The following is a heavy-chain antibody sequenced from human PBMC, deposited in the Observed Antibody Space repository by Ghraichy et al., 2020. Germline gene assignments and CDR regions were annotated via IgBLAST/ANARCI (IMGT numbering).Heavy chain of an antibody. CDR2: VYPGDSDT. CDR3: ARHGGYCSGDSCYTDYYMDV. J-gene: IGHJ6*03. V-gene: IGHV5-51*01. Sequence: GESLNISCKISGYTFTDFWIGWVRQVPGKGLEWMGIVYPGDSDTTYNPSFQGRVTISADRSISTAYLQWSSLEASDTAIYYCARHGGYCSGDSCYTDYYMDVWGKGTAVTVSS. CDR1: GYTFTDFW. D-gene: IGHD2-15*01.